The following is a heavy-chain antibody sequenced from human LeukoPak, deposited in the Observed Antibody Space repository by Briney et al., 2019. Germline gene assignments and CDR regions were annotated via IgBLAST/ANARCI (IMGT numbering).Heavy chain of an antibody. V-gene: IGHV1-3*01. Sequence: GASVKVSCKASGYTFTSYAMHWVRQAPGQRLEWMGWINAGNGNTKYSQKFQGRVTITRDTSASTAYMELSSLRSEDTAVYYCARDTPYGDYEEFGLDYWGQGTLVTVSS. D-gene: IGHD4-17*01. CDR2: INAGNGNT. CDR3: ARDTPYGDYEEFGLDY. CDR1: GYTFTSYA. J-gene: IGHJ4*02.